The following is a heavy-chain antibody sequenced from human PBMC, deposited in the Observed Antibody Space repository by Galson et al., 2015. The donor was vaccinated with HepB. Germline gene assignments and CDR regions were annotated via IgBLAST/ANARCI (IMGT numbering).Heavy chain of an antibody. D-gene: IGHD6-6*01. V-gene: IGHV3-33*01. Sequence: SLRLSCAASGFTFSSYGMHWVRQAPGKGLEWVAVIWYDGSNKYYADSVKGRFTISRDNSKNTLYLQMNSLRAEDTAVYYCARSRRSGGTDAFDIWGQGTMVTVSS. CDR2: IWYDGSNK. J-gene: IGHJ3*02. CDR1: GFTFSSYG. CDR3: ARSRRSGGTDAFDI.